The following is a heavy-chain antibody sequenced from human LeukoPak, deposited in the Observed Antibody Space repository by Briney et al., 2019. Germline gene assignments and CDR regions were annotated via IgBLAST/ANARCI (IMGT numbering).Heavy chain of an antibody. V-gene: IGHV3-33*01. D-gene: IGHD2-15*01. CDR1: GFTFSSYG. J-gene: IGHJ5*02. CDR3: ARDSFPGYCSGGSCLFDP. Sequence: GGSLRLSCAASGFTFSSYGMHWVRQAPGKGLEWVAVIWYDGSNKYYADSVKGRFTISRDNSKNTLYLQMNSLRAEDTAVYYCARDSFPGYCSGGSCLFDPWGQGTLVTVSS. CDR2: IWYDGSNK.